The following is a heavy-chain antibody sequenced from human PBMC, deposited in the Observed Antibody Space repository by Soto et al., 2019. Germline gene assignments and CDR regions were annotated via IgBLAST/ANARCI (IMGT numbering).Heavy chain of an antibody. CDR1: GYSFTRYG. V-gene: IGHV1-18*01. CDR3: AMVDVYVTPSPQDV. J-gene: IGHJ6*02. CDR2: INAYNGNT. Sequence: QVHLVQSGAEVKNPGASVKVSCKASGYSFTRYGIGWARQAPGQGLEWMGWINAYNGNTNYAQNLQGRLTLTTDTFTTTAYMELKSLRSNDTAIYYCAMVDVYVTPSPQDVWGQGTTVTVSS. D-gene: IGHD3-16*01.